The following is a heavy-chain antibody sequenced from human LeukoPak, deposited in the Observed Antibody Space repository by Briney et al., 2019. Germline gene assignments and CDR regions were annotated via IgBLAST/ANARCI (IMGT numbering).Heavy chain of an antibody. V-gene: IGHV3-23*01. CDR1: GFTFSNYA. J-gene: IGHJ4*02. D-gene: IGHD3-3*01. CDR2: SSGDT. Sequence: GGSLRLSCAASGFTFSNYAMSWVRQAPGKGLEWVSSSGDTYYADSVQGRFTISRDNSKSTLYLQMNNLRAEDTAVYYCAKEEWLGKMNYFDCWGQGTLVTVSS. CDR3: AKEEWLGKMNYFDC.